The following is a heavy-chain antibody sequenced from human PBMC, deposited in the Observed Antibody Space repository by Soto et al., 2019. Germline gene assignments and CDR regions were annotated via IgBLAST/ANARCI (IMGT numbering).Heavy chain of an antibody. CDR3: TTGSTSTTNY. J-gene: IGHJ4*02. V-gene: IGHV3-15*01. D-gene: IGHD1-1*01. CDR1: GFTFSNAW. CDR2: IKSKTDGGTT. Sequence: EVQLVESGGGLVKPGGSLRLSCAASGFTFSNAWLSWVRQAPGKGLEWVGRIKSKTDGGTTDYTAPVKGRFTTSRDDSKNTLYLQMNSLKTEDTAVYYCTTGSTSTTNYWGQGALVAVSS.